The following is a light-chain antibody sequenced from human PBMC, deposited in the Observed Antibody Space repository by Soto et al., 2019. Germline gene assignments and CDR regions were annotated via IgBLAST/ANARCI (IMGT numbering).Light chain of an antibody. CDR1: SSNIGAGYD. CDR2: GNS. J-gene: IGLJ3*02. Sequence: QSVLTQPPSVSGAPGQRVTISCTGGSSNIGAGYDVHWYQQLPGTAPKLLIYGNSNRPSGVPDRFSGSKSGTSASLAITGLQAEDEAEYYCQSYDSSLSGWVFGRGTQLTV. V-gene: IGLV1-40*01. CDR3: QSYDSSLSGWV.